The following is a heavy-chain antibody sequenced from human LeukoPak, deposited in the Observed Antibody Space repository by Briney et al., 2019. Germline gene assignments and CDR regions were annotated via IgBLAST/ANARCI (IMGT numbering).Heavy chain of an antibody. D-gene: IGHD2/OR15-2a*01. CDR1: GGSISSYY. V-gene: IGHV4-59*08. J-gene: IGHJ4*02. CDR3: AGHHPRNTVDF. CDR2: ISDIGSI. Sequence: SETRSLTCTVSGGSISSYYWSWIRQPPGKGLEWIAYISDIGSINYNPSLKSRVPISLDTSKNQFSLKLSSVTAADTAVYYCAGHHPRNTVDFWGQGTLVTVSS.